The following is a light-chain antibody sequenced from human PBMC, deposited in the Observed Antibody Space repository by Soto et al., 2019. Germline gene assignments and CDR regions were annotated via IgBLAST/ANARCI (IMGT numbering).Light chain of an antibody. J-gene: IGKJ4*01. CDR3: QQYNKWPRT. CDR1: ERLTTN. V-gene: IGKV3D-15*01. Sequence: EIVMTQSPATLSVSPGEGVTLSCRASERLTTNLAWYQQSPGQAPRLLIYGTHTRATGIPTRFSGSGTGTEFTLTVSSLESEDFAVYYCQQYNKWPRTLGGGTKVDIK. CDR2: GTH.